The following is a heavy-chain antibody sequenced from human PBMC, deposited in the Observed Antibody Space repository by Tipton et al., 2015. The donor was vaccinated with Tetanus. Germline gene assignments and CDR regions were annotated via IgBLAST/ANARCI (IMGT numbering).Heavy chain of an antibody. CDR1: GYTFTGYY. CDR3: AKKDRFLFSPFGP. D-gene: IGHD3-3*01. Sequence: QSGPEVKKPGASVKVSCKASGYTFTGYYMHWVRQAPGQGLEWMGWINPNSGGTNYAQKFQGRVTMTRDTSISTAYMEVSRLRSDYTAIYYCAKKDRFLFSPFGPWGQGTLVTVSS. CDR2: INPNSGGT. J-gene: IGHJ5*02. V-gene: IGHV1-2*02.